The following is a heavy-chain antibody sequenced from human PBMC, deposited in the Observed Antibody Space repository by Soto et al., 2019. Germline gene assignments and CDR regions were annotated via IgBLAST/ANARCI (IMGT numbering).Heavy chain of an antibody. CDR2: IIPIFGTA. CDR3: ARDRRGYCSGGSCDELDY. Sequence: QVQLVQSGAEVKKPGSSVKVSCKASGGTFSSYAISWVRQAPGQGLEWMGGIIPIFGTANYAKKFQGRVTITADESTSTAYMELSSLRSEDTAVYYCARDRRGYCSGGSCDELDYWGQGTLVTVSS. D-gene: IGHD2-15*01. J-gene: IGHJ4*02. CDR1: GGTFSSYA. V-gene: IGHV1-69*12.